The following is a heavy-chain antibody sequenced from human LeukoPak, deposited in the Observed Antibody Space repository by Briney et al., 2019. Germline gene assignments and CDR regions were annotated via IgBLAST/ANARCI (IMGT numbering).Heavy chain of an antibody. CDR2: ISSSSSYI. CDR3: ARERSYDFWSGYSYWFDP. J-gene: IGHJ5*02. V-gene: IGHV3-21*01. D-gene: IGHD3-3*01. CDR1: GFTFSSYS. Sequence: PGGSLRLSCAASGFTFSSYSMNWVRQAPGKGLEWVSSISSSSSYIYYADSVKGRFTISRDNAKNSLYLQMNSLRAEDTAVYYCARERSYDFWSGYSYWFDPWGQGTLVTVSS.